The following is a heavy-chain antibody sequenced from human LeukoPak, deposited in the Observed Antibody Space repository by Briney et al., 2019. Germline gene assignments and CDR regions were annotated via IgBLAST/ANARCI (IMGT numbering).Heavy chain of an antibody. J-gene: IGHJ6*03. CDR1: GFTFDDYG. CDR3: ARNGRFTMVRESLRYYYMDV. V-gene: IGHV3-20*04. CDR2: INLDGGST. D-gene: IGHD3-10*01. Sequence: GGSLRLSCAASGFTFDDYGMSWVRQAPGKGLEWVSGINLDGGSTGYADSVKGRFTISRDKAKNSLYLQVNSLEAEDTYLYYCARNGRFTMVRESLRYYYMDVWGKGTTVTISS.